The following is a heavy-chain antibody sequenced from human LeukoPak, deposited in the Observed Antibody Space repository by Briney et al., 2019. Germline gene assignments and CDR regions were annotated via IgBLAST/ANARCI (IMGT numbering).Heavy chain of an antibody. D-gene: IGHD2-2*01. CDR3: ARDCLRGGYCSSTSCYLCGMDV. CDR2: ISYDGSNK. Sequence: PGGSLRLSCAASGFTFSSYAMHWVRQAPGKGLEWVAVISYDGSNKYYADSVKGRFTISRDNSKNTLYLQMNSLRAEDTAVYYCARDCLRGGYCSSTSCYLCGMDVWGQGTTVTVSS. J-gene: IGHJ6*02. CDR1: GFTFSSYA. V-gene: IGHV3-30-3*01.